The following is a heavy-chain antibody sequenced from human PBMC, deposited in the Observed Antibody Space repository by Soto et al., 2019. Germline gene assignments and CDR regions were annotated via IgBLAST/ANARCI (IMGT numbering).Heavy chain of an antibody. Sequence: QVQLLQSGVEVKKPGASVKVSCQSSGYTFINYDMNWVRQATGQGLEWVGWMNPESGNTGYAQTFQGRVTMTGNTSMSSVYMELSSLTSADTSVYYCARRRGSNGWFDLWGQGTLVTVSS. CDR3: ARRRGSNGWFDL. CDR2: MNPESGNT. CDR1: GYTFINYD. V-gene: IGHV1-8*01. D-gene: IGHD2-8*01. J-gene: IGHJ5*02.